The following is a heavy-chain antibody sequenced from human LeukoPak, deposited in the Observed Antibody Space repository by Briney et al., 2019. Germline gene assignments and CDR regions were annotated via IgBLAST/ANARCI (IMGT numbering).Heavy chain of an antibody. CDR2: IYYSGST. J-gene: IGHJ4*02. V-gene: IGHV4-39*02. CDR1: GGSISSRSYY. CDR3: ARDGNSGYTFDY. Sequence: SETLSLTCTVSGGSISSRSYYWGWIRQPPGKGLGWIGSIYYSGSTYYNPSLKSRVTISVDTSKNQFSLKLSSVTAADTAVYYCARDGNSGYTFDYWGQGTLVTVSS. D-gene: IGHD5-12*01.